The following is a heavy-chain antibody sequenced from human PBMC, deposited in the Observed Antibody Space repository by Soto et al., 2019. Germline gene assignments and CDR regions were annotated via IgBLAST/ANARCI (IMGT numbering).Heavy chain of an antibody. V-gene: IGHV3-74*01. Sequence: EVQLVESGGGLVQPGGSLRVSCAASGFTFGSYWMTWVRQAPGKGLVWVSRIDSDGSSTTYADSVKGRFTTSRDNPKNTLYLQMSSLRVEDTAVYYCARGRPYGMDVWGQGTTVTVSS. J-gene: IGHJ6*02. CDR1: GFTFGSYW. CDR2: IDSDGSST. CDR3: ARGRPYGMDV.